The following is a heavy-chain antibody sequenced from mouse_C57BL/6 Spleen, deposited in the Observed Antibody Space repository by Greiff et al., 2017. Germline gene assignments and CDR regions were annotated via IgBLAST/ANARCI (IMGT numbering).Heavy chain of an antibody. CDR3: ARWYNGRSYGEIDY. CDR2: IYPGDGDT. CDR1: GYAFSSSW. V-gene: IGHV1-82*01. D-gene: IGHD1-1*01. Sequence: QVQLQQSGPELVKPGASVKLSCKASGYAFSSSWMNWVKQRPGKGLEWIGRIYPGDGDTNYNGKFQAKATLTADKSYTTAYMQLSSLTTEDSAFYFCARWYNGRSYGEIDYWGQGTSVTVSS. J-gene: IGHJ4*01.